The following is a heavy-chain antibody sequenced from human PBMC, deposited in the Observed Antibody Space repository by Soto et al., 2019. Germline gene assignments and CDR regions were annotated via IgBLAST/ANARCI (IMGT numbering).Heavy chain of an antibody. D-gene: IGHD6-13*01. CDR3: AKDPAYLVIQSFDY. J-gene: IGHJ4*02. CDR2: ISGSGGST. Sequence: GGSLRLSCAASGFTFSSYAMSWVRQAPGKGLEWVSAISGSGGSTYYADSVKGRFTTSRDNSMNTLYLQMNSLRAEDTAVYYCAKDPAYLVIQSFDYWGQGTLVTVSS. V-gene: IGHV3-23*01. CDR1: GFTFSSYA.